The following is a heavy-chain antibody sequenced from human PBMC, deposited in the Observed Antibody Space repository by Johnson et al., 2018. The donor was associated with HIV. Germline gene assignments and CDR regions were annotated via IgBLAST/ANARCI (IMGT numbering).Heavy chain of an antibody. Sequence: EVQLVESGGGLIQPARSLSLSSSASTSTVSSNSMSWVPPPPQNGLEWVSVIYSGGSPYSAYSVHGRFTHSRDNSKNTLYLQMNSLRAEDTAVYYCARSGVLLWFGEKDDAFDIWGQGTMVTVSS. D-gene: IGHD3-10*01. CDR3: ARSGVLLWFGEKDDAFDI. CDR2: IYSGGSP. J-gene: IGHJ3*02. V-gene: IGHV3-66*02. CDR1: TSTVSSNS.